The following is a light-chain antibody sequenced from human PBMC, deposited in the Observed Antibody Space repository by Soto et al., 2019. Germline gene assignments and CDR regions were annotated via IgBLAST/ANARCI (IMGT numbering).Light chain of an antibody. J-gene: IGKJ4*01. CDR1: QSVSSN. V-gene: IGKV3-11*01. CDR2: DAS. CDR3: QQRSSWPLT. Sequence: EIVMTQSPATLSVSPGERATLSCRASQSVSSNLAWYQQRPGQAPRLLIYDASKRATGIPARFSGSGFGTDFTLTISSLEPEDFALYYCQQRSSWPLTFGGGTKVEIK.